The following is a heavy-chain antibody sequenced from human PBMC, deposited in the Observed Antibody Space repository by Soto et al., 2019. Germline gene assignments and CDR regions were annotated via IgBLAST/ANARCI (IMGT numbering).Heavy chain of an antibody. CDR2: MNPNSGNT. D-gene: IGHD6-13*01. J-gene: IGHJ6*02. V-gene: IGHV1-8*01. CDR3: ARGVAAARYGRRGGYYYYGMDV. Sequence: ASVKVSCKASGYTFTSCDINWVRQATGQGLEWMGWMNPNSGNTGYAQKFQGRVTMTRNTSISTAYMELSSLRSEDTAVYYCARGVAAARYGRRGGYYYYGMDVWGQGTTVTVSS. CDR1: GYTFTSCD.